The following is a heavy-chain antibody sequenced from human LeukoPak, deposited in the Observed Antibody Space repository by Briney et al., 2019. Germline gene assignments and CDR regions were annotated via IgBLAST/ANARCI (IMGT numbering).Heavy chain of an antibody. D-gene: IGHD2-2*02. CDR2: INHSGST. V-gene: IGHV4-34*01. CDR1: GGSFSGYY. J-gene: IGHJ4*02. CDR3: ARGRYCSSTSCYRRYFDY. Sequence: SETLSLTCAAYGGSFSGYYWSWIRQPPGKGLEWIGEINHSGSTNYNPSLTSRVTISVDTSKNQFSLKLSSVTAADTAVYYCARGRYCSSTSCYRRYFDYWGQGTLVTVSS.